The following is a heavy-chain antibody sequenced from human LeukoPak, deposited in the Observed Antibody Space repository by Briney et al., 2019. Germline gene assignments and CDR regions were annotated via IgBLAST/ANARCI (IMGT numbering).Heavy chain of an antibody. CDR3: ARGSGYDFTRPYYYGMDV. J-gene: IGHJ6*02. CDR1: GFTFSTHE. CDR2: ISGSGSTI. V-gene: IGHV3-48*03. D-gene: IGHD5-12*01. Sequence: GGSLRLSCEASGFTFSTHEMNWVRQAPGKGLEWVSYISGSGSTIDYADSVKGRFTISRDNAKNSLYLQMDSLRAEDTAVYYCARGSGYDFTRPYYYGMDVWGQGTTVTVSS.